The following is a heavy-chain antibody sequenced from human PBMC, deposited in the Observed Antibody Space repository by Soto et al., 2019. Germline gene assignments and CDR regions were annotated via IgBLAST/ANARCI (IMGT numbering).Heavy chain of an antibody. J-gene: IGHJ4*02. CDR3: ARAHPYDSSGYQPPFDY. V-gene: IGHV1-3*01. D-gene: IGHD3-22*01. Sequence: ASVKVSCTASGYTFTSYAMHWVRQAPGQRLEWMGWINAGNGNTKYSQKCQGRVTITRDTSASTAYMELSSLRSEDTAVYYCARAHPYDSSGYQPPFDYWGQGTLVTVSS. CDR1: GYTFTSYA. CDR2: INAGNGNT.